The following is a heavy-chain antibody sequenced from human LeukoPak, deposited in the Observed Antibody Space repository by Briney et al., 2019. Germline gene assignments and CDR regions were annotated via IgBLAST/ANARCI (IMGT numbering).Heavy chain of an antibody. V-gene: IGHV4-59*12. CDR3: ARGGDYSNYVRY. D-gene: IGHD4-11*01. CDR2: IYYSGST. CDR1: GGSISSYY. Sequence: MPSETLSLTCTVSGGSISSYYWSWIRQPPGKGLEWIGYIYYSGSTNYNPSLKSRVTISVDTSKNQFSLKLSSVTAADTAVYYCARGGDYSNYVRYWGQGTLVIVSS. J-gene: IGHJ4*02.